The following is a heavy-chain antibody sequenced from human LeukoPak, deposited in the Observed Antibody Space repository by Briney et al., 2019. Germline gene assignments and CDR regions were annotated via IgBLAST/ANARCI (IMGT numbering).Heavy chain of an antibody. CDR2: ISYEGSNK. Sequence: PGRSLRLSCAASGFTFSVYAMHWVRQAPGKGLEWVAVISYEGSNKYHADSVKGRFTISRDNSKNTLFLQMNSLTAEDTAVYYCARGPSMGGSSPHDYYGMDVWGQGTTVTVSS. CDR1: GFTFSVYA. V-gene: IGHV3-30*04. CDR3: ARGPSMGGSSPHDYYGMDV. J-gene: IGHJ6*02. D-gene: IGHD2-15*01.